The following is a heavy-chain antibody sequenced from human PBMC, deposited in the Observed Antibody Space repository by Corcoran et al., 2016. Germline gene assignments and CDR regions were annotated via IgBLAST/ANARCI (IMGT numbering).Heavy chain of an antibody. Sequence: EVQLVESGGGLVQPGGSLRLSCAAPGFPFDTYWMNWVRQAPGKGWEWVAHIKGGDNEKYYVDSVKGRFTISRDNDKKLVYLQMNSLRAEDTAVYYCGRSSWNDYWGQGTLVTVSS. J-gene: IGHJ4*02. CDR1: GFPFDTYW. CDR3: GRSSWNDY. D-gene: IGHD6-13*01. CDR2: IKGGDNEK. V-gene: IGHV3-7*01.